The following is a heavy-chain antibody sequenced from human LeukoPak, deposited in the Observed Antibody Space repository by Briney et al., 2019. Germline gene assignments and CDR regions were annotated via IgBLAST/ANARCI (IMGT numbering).Heavy chain of an antibody. D-gene: IGHD2-15*01. J-gene: IGHJ4*02. V-gene: IGHV1-46*01. CDR2: INPSGTGT. Sequence: ASVKVSCKASVYTFTNYYMHWVRQAPGQGLEWMGLINPSGTGTNYAQKYRGRVTLTRDTSTTTVYMELSSLRSEDTAVYYCAREEHGGYFDYGGQGNPVTVS. CDR3: AREEHGGYFDY. CDR1: VYTFTNYY.